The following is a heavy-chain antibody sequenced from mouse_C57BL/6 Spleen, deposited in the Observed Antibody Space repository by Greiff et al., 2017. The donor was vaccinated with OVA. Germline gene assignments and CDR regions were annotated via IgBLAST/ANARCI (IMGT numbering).Heavy chain of an antibody. J-gene: IGHJ2*01. Sequence: EVNLVESEGGLVQPGSSMKLSCTASGFTFSDYYMAWVRQVPEKGLEWVANINYDGSSTYYLDSLKSRFIISRDNAKNILYLQMSSLKSEDTATYYCAREGVYYDYWGQGTTLTVSS. CDR2: INYDGSST. CDR3: AREGVYYDY. CDR1: GFTFSDYY. V-gene: IGHV5-16*01.